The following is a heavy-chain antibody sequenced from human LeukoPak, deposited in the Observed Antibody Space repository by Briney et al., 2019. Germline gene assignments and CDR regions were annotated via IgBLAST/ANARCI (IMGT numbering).Heavy chain of an antibody. V-gene: IGHV3-66*01. J-gene: IGHJ3*02. CDR3: ARGQDYYDSSGYPTVSAFDI. Sequence: GGSLRLSCAASGFTVSSNYMSWVRQAPGKGLEWVSVIYSGGSTYYADSVKGRFTISRDNSKNTLYLQMNSLRAEDTAVYYCARGQDYYDSSGYPTVSAFDIWGQGTMVTVSS. CDR2: IYSGGST. CDR1: GFTVSSNY. D-gene: IGHD3-22*01.